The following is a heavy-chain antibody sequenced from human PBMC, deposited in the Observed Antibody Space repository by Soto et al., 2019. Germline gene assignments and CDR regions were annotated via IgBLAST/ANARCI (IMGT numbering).Heavy chain of an antibody. Sequence: PSETLSLTCTVSGGSISSGGYYWSWIRQHPGKGLEWIGYIYYSGSTYYNPSLKSRVTISVDTSKNHFSLKLSSVTAADTAVYYCARMRGPEYYDILTGFDYWGQGTLVTVSS. D-gene: IGHD3-9*01. CDR1: GGSISSGGYY. CDR3: ARMRGPEYYDILTGFDY. CDR2: IYYSGST. V-gene: IGHV4-31*03. J-gene: IGHJ4*02.